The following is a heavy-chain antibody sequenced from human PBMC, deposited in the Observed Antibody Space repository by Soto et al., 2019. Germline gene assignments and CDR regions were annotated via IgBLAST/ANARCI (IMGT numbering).Heavy chain of an antibody. J-gene: IGHJ5*02. Sequence: QVQLVESGGGLVKPGGSLRLSCAASGFSFSDYYMSWIRQAPGKGREWISYISNSGRTIYYADSLKGRFTISRDNAKNSLYLQMNSLRVDDTAMYYCARLPYPWGWFDPWGQGTLVTVSS. CDR2: ISNSGRTI. D-gene: IGHD3-16*01. CDR3: ARLPYPWGWFDP. V-gene: IGHV3-11*01. CDR1: GFSFSDYY.